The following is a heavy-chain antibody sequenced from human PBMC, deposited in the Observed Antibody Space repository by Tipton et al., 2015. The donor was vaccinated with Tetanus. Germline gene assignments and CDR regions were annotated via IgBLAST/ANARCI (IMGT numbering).Heavy chain of an antibody. CDR3: ARLIVGATTSEYFQH. V-gene: IGHV4-59*08. CDR1: GGSISTYY. CDR2: IYYRGST. D-gene: IGHD1-26*01. J-gene: IGHJ1*01. Sequence: TLSLTCTVSGGSISTYYWSWIRQPPGKGLEWIGYIYYRGSTYYNPSLKSRVTISVDTSKNQFSLKLSSVTAAGTAVYYCARLIVGATTSEYFQHWGQGTLVTVSS.